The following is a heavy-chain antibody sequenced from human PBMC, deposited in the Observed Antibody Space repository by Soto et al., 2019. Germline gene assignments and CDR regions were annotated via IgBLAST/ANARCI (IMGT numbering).Heavy chain of an antibody. Sequence: EVQLVESGGGLVKPGGSLRLSCAASGFTFSSYNMNWVRQAPGKGLEWVSSISSSSSYIYYAASVKGRFTISRDNAKNSLYLQMNSLRAEDTAVYYCARELMTYDYDSSGDYCGQGTLVTVSS. CDR2: ISSSSSYI. J-gene: IGHJ4*02. V-gene: IGHV3-21*01. D-gene: IGHD3-22*01. CDR3: ARELMTYDYDSSGDY. CDR1: GFTFSSYN.